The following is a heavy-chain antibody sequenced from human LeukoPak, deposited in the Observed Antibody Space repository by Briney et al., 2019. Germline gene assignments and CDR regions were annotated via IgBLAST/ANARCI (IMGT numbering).Heavy chain of an antibody. V-gene: IGHV3-21*01. CDR2: ISSSSSYI. CDR3: ARSIVGATACDY. J-gene: IGHJ4*02. D-gene: IGHD1-26*01. CDR1: GFTFSSYS. Sequence: GGSLRLSCAASGFTFSSYSMNWVRQAPGKGLEWVSSISSSSSYIYYADSVKGRFTISRDNAKNSLYLQMSSLRAEDTAVYYCARSIVGATACDYWGQGTLVTVSS.